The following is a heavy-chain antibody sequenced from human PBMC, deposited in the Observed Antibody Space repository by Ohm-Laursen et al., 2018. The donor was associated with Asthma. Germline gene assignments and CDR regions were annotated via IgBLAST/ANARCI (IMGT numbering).Heavy chain of an antibody. CDR1: GFSFNTYS. D-gene: IGHD2-8*01. CDR3: AKDRVYGDGLLAYDY. V-gene: IGHV3-23*01. Sequence: SLRLSCSASGFSFNTYSMSWVRQPPGKGLEFVSDISGNGGVITNADSVKGRFTISRDNSKNTVYLQMNSLRAEDTAVYYCAKDRVYGDGLLAYDYWGQGTLVTVSP. CDR2: ISGNGGVI. J-gene: IGHJ4*02.